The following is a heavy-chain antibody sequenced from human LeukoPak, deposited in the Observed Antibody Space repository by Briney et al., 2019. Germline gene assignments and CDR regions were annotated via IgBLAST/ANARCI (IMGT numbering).Heavy chain of an antibody. V-gene: IGHV4-59*01. CDR1: GGSISSSY. J-gene: IGHJ4*02. CDR2: ISYSGNT. Sequence: PSETLSLTCTVSGGSISSSYWSWIRQPPGKGLEWIGYISYSGNTNYNPSLKSRVTISVDTSKNQFSLKLNSVTAADTAVYYCARDQRGTSFLDYWGQGTLVTVSS. CDR3: ARDQRGTSFLDY. D-gene: IGHD2-2*01.